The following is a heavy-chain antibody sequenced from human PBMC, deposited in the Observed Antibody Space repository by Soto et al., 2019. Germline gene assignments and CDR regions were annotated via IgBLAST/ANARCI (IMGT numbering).Heavy chain of an antibody. CDR2: ISSSSSYI. D-gene: IGHD2-2*01. Sequence: EVQLVESGGGLVKPGGSLRLSCAASGFTFSSYSMNWVRQAPGKGLEWVSSISSSSSYIYYADSVKGRFTISRDNAKNSLYLQMNSLRAEDKAVYYCARGSGDIVVVTAAVVFDYWGQGTLVTVSS. CDR1: GFTFSSYS. J-gene: IGHJ4*02. V-gene: IGHV3-21*01. CDR3: ARGSGDIVVVTAAVVFDY.